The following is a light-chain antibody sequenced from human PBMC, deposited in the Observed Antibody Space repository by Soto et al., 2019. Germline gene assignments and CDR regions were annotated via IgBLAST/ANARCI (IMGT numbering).Light chain of an antibody. CDR2: EVR. J-gene: IGLJ3*02. Sequence: QSALTQPASVSGSAGQSITISCSGTMRDVGAYNLVSWYQQHPGTAPKLIIYEVRNRPSGISSRFSGSRSGNTASLTISGLQSEDEGVYYCSAYTARSTLVFGGGTKVPVL. CDR3: SAYTARSTLV. CDR1: MRDVGAYNL. V-gene: IGLV2-14*01.